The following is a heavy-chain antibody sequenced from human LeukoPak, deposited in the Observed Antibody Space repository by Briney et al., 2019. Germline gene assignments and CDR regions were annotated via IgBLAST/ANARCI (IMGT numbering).Heavy chain of an antibody. V-gene: IGHV3-21*01. CDR1: GFTFSSYS. CDR3: ARENTIFIQGDY. D-gene: IGHD3-3*01. CDR2: ISSSSSYI. Sequence: SGGSLRLSCAASGFTFSSYSMNWVRQAPGKGLEWVSSISSSSSYIYYADSVKGRFTISRDNAKNSLYLQMNSLRAEDTAVYYCARENTIFIQGDYWGQGTLVTVSS. J-gene: IGHJ4*02.